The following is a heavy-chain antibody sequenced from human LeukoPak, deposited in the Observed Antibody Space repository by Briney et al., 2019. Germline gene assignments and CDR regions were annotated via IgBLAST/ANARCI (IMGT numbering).Heavy chain of an antibody. CDR3: ASLNIAVAGTFDY. Sequence: GGSLRLSCAASGFTFSSYAMHWVRQAPGKGLEWVAVISYGESNKYYADSVKGRFTISRDNSKNTLYLQMNSLRAEDTAVYYCASLNIAVAGTFDYWGQGTLVTVSS. CDR2: ISYGESNK. D-gene: IGHD6-19*01. CDR1: GFTFSSYA. V-gene: IGHV3-30-3*01. J-gene: IGHJ4*02.